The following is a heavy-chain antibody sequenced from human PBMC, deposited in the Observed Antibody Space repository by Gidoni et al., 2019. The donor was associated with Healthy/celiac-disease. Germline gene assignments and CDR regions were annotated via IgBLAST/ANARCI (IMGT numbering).Heavy chain of an antibody. CDR1: GGSISSGGYY. CDR2: IYYSGST. J-gene: IGHJ5*02. D-gene: IGHD3-10*01. V-gene: IGHV4-31*03. CDR3: AVVRGVIIPNWFDP. Sequence: QVQLQESGPGLVKPSQTLSLTCTVSGGSISSGGYYWSWIRQHPGKGLEWMGYIYYSGSTYYNPSLKSRVTISVDTSKNQFSLKLSSVTAADTAVYYCAVVRGVIIPNWFDPWGQGTLVTVSS.